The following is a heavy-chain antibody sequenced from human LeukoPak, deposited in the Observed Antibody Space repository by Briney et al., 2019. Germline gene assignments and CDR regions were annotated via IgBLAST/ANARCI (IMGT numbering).Heavy chain of an antibody. D-gene: IGHD6-19*01. J-gene: IGHJ5*01. CDR3: AKDNDPVISVAGTSWENWFDS. V-gene: IGHV3-74*01. CDR1: GFTFSNYW. CDR2: INSDGINT. Sequence: PGGSLRLSCAASGFTFSNYWMHWVRQAPGKGLVWVSRINSDGINTSYADSVKGRFTISRDNSKNTQSLQMNSLRAEDTAVYYCAKDNDPVISVAGTSWENWFDSWGQGTLVTVSS.